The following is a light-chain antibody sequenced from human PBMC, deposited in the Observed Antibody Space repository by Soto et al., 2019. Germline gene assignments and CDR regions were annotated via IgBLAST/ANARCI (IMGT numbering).Light chain of an antibody. CDR1: LTISDW. CDR2: DAS. Sequence: DIQMTQSPSTLSASVGDRVTITCRASLTISDWLAWYQQKPGKAPKLLIYDASTFESGVPSRFSGSGYGTEFTLTISSLQPDDFATYYCQQYNVYWGTFGQGTKVEIK. J-gene: IGKJ1*01. CDR3: QQYNVYWGT. V-gene: IGKV1-5*01.